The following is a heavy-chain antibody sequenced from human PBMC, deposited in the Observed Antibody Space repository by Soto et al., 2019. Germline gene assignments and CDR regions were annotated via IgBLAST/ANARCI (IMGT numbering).Heavy chain of an antibody. V-gene: IGHV3-23*01. CDR1: GFTFSSYA. CDR2: ISGSGGST. Sequence: PGGSLRLSCAASGFTFSSYAMSWVRQAPGKGLEWVAAISGSGGSTYYADSVKGRFTISRDNSKNTLYLQMNSLRAEDTAVYYCAKGAYDILAGYYNYWGHGTLVTVSS. J-gene: IGHJ4*01. D-gene: IGHD3-9*01. CDR3: AKGAYDILAGYYNY.